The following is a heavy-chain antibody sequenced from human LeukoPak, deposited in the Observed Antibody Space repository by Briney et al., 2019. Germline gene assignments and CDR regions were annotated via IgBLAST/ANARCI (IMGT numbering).Heavy chain of an antibody. J-gene: IGHJ4*02. CDR2: ISGSGGST. Sequence: GGFLRLSCAASGFTFSSYAMTWVRQAPRKGLEWVSGISGSGGSTYYADSVKGRFTISRDNAKNSVYLQMNSLRAEDTAVYYCAREQVVVTVVDYWGREPWSPSPQ. D-gene: IGHD2-21*02. V-gene: IGHV3-23*01. CDR1: GFTFSSYA. CDR3: AREQVVVTVVDY.